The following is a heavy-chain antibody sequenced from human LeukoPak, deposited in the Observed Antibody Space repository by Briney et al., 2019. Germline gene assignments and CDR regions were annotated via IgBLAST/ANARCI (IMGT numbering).Heavy chain of an antibody. Sequence: PSETLSLTCTVSGGSISGTDLYWGWIRQLPGKGLEWIGYIYYSGSTNYNPSLKSRVTISVDTSKNQFSLKLSSVTAADTAVYYCARHPGVGRIGGSGSYYPYYYYYGMDVWGQGTTVTVSS. V-gene: IGHV4-61*05. CDR3: ARHPGVGRIGGSGSYYPYYYYYGMDV. D-gene: IGHD3-10*01. CDR1: GGSISGTDLY. CDR2: IYYSGST. J-gene: IGHJ6*02.